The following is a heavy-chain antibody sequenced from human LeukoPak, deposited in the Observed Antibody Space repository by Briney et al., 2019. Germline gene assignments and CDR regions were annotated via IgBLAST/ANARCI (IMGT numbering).Heavy chain of an antibody. D-gene: IGHD6-13*01. Sequence: GKSLSISCKGSEYSFTTYWISWVRQMPGKGLEWMGKIDPSDSYTNYSPSFQGHVTISTDKSISTAYLQWSSLKASDTAMYYCARLIGSNWYADYWGQGTLVTVSS. J-gene: IGHJ4*02. CDR3: ARLIGSNWYADY. CDR1: EYSFTTYW. CDR2: IDPSDSYT. V-gene: IGHV5-10-1*01.